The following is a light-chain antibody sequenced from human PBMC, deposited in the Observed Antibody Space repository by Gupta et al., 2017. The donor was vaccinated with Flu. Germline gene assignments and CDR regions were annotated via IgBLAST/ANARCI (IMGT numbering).Light chain of an antibody. J-gene: IGLJ1*01. Sequence: QSALTQPRSVSGSPGQSVTISCTGTSSDVGASKFVSWYQLHPDKAPKLTIYYVSKRPSGVPDRFSGSKSGNTASLTISGLQAEDEADYYCCSYAGSNTFDVFGTGTKVTVL. CDR3: CSYAGSNTFDV. CDR2: YVS. V-gene: IGLV2-11*01. CDR1: SSDVGASKF.